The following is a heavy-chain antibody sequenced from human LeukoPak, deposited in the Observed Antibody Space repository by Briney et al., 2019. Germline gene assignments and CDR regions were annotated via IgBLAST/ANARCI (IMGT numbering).Heavy chain of an antibody. D-gene: IGHD3-3*01. CDR1: GFTFSSYA. J-gene: IGHJ4*02. V-gene: IGHV3-23*01. CDR2: ISGSGGST. Sequence: GGSLRLSCAASGFTFSSYAMSWVRQAPGKGLEWVSAISGSGGSTYYADSVKGRFTISRDNSKNTLYLQMNSLRAEDTAVYYCAKATYYDFWSGYDYFDYWGQGTLVTVPS. CDR3: AKATYYDFWSGYDYFDY.